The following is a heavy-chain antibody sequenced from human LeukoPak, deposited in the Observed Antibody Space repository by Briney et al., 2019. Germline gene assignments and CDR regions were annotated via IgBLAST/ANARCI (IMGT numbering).Heavy chain of an antibody. V-gene: IGHV1-2*02. Sequence: ASVKVSCKASGYTFTGYYMHWVRQAPGQGLEWMGWINPNSGGTNYAQKFQGRVTMTRDTSISAAYMELSRLRSDDTAVYYCARGRVVIEDAFDIWGQGTMVTVSS. J-gene: IGHJ3*02. CDR2: INPNSGGT. CDR1: GYTFTGYY. D-gene: IGHD3-3*01. CDR3: ARGRVVIEDAFDI.